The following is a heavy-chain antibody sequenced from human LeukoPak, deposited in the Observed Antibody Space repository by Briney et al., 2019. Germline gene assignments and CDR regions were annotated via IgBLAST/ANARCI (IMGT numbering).Heavy chain of an antibody. CDR3: TRDQT. Sequence: GGSLRLSCVGALGTHWMGWVRQAPGKGLEWVANIKEDGSQKYYMDSVKGRFTISRDNAKSPLFLQMNNLRVEDTAVCYCTRDQTWGQGTLVTVSS. V-gene: IGHV3-7*01. J-gene: IGHJ4*02. CDR1: LGTHW. CDR2: IKEDGSQK.